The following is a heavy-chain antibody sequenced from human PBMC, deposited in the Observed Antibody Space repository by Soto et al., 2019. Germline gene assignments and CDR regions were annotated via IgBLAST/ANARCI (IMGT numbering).Heavy chain of an antibody. V-gene: IGHV3-23*01. D-gene: IGHD6-19*01. CDR2: ISGSGGST. CDR3: AKREAFAVAGTVDWYFDL. CDR1: GFTFSSYA. J-gene: IGHJ2*01. Sequence: GGSLRLSCAASGFTFSSYAMSWVRQAPGKGLEWVSAISGSGGSTYYADSVKGRFTISRDNSKNTLYLQMNSLRAEDTAVYYCAKREAFAVAGTVDWYFDLWGRGTLVTVSS.